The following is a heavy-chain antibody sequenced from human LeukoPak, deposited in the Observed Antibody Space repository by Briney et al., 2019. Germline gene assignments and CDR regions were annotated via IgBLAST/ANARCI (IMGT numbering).Heavy chain of an antibody. V-gene: IGHV4-39*01. CDR2: IYYSGST. CDR1: GGSISSSSYY. CDR3: ARRIPAYDFWSGYYRYAFDI. Sequence: SETLSLTCTVSGGSISSSSYYWGWIRQSPGKGLEWIGSIYYSGSTYYNPSLKSRVTISVDTSKNQFSLKLSSVTAADTAVYYCARRIPAYDFWSGYYRYAFDIWGQGTMVTVSS. D-gene: IGHD3-3*01. J-gene: IGHJ3*02.